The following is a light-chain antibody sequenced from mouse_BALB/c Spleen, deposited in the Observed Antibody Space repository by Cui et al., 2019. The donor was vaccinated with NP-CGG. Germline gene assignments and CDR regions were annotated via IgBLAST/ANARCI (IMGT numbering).Light chain of an antibody. CDR1: TGAVTTSNY. V-gene: IGLV1*01. J-gene: IGLJ1*01. Sequence: QAVVTLESPLTTSPGETVTFTCRSNTGAVTTSNYANWVQEKPDHLFTGLIGGTNNRAPGVPARFSGSLIGDKAALTITGAQTEDEAIYFCALWYSNHWVFGGGTKLTVL. CDR2: GTN. CDR3: ALWYSNHWV.